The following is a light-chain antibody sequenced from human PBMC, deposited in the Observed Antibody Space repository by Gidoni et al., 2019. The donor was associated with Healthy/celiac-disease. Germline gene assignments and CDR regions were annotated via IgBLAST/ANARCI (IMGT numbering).Light chain of an antibody. CDR2: DAS. J-gene: IGKJ4*01. Sequence: EIVLTQSPATLSLSPGARATLSCRASQSVSSYLAWYQQKPGQAPRLLIYDASNRTTGTPARFSGSGSGTDFTLTISSLEPEDFAVYYCQQRSNGLTFGGGTKVEIK. CDR3: QQRSNGLT. CDR1: QSVSSY. V-gene: IGKV3-11*01.